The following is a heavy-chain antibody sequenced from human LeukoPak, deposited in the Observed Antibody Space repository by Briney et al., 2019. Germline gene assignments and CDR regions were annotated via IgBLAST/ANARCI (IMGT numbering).Heavy chain of an antibody. J-gene: IGHJ4*02. CDR3: AKENKITMVRGVPKLAYNPIDY. Sequence: GGSLRLSCAASGFTFSSYAMSWVRQAPGKGLEWVSAISGSGGSTYYADSVKGRLTISRDNSKNTLYLQMNSLRAEDTAVYYCAKENKITMVRGVPKLAYNPIDYWGQGTLVTVSS. CDR1: GFTFSSYA. D-gene: IGHD3-10*01. CDR2: ISGSGGST. V-gene: IGHV3-23*01.